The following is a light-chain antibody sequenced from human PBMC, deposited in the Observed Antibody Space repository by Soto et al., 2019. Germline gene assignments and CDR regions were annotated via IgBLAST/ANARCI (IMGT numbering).Light chain of an antibody. Sequence: EIEVTLSPATLSASVGDRVTITCRASQSISSWLASYQQQRRQAPPLLLFDASSTASGTPARFSGSGSGTTFSLTISSLVPADFAVYYCHEYDRAPPLTFGLGTRLEIK. V-gene: IGKV1-5*01. CDR3: HEYDRAPPLT. CDR1: QSISSW. CDR2: DAS. J-gene: IGKJ5*01.